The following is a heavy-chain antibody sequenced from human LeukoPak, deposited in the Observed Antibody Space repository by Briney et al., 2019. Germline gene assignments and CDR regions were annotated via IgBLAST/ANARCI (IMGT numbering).Heavy chain of an antibody. J-gene: IGHJ5*02. D-gene: IGHD2-2*01. V-gene: IGHV3-66*04. CDR3: ARLFKVVPAAIHT. Sequence: GGSLRLSCAASGFTISGSYMNWVRQAPGKGLEWVSLINSGGSTYYADSVKDRFTISRDSSSNTLNLQMNSLRAEDTAVYYCARLFKVVPAAIHTWGQGTLVTVSS. CDR1: GFTISGSY. CDR2: INSGGST.